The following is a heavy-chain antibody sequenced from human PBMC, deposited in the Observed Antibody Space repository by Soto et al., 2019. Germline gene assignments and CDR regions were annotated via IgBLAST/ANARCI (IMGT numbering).Heavy chain of an antibody. CDR2: ISYRGSA. CDR1: GGSISSGDHY. V-gene: IGHV4-31*03. J-gene: IGHJ5*02. Sequence: QVQLQESGPGLVKPSQTLSLTCTVSGGSISSGDHYWSWVRQYPGKGLEWIGYISYRGSAYSNPSLKSRVTISVDTSKNQFSLRLTSVTAADTAVYFCAGTCSGGSCDRHTWFDLWGQGTLVTVSS. CDR3: AGTCSGGSCDRHTWFDL. D-gene: IGHD2-15*01.